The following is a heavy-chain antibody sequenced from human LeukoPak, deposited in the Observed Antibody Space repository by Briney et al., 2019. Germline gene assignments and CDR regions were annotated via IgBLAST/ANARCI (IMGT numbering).Heavy chain of an antibody. V-gene: IGHV3-23*01. CDR3: AKKVKAAHYSSGCFDY. CDR1: GFTFSRFA. Sequence: GGSLRLSCVASGFTFSRFAMSWVRQAPGKGLEWVSGISGTGSSTYYADSVKGRLTISRDNSKNTLYLQMHSLRADDTAVYYCAKKVKAAHYSSGCFDYWGQGALVTVSS. D-gene: IGHD6-19*01. J-gene: IGHJ4*02. CDR2: ISGTGSST.